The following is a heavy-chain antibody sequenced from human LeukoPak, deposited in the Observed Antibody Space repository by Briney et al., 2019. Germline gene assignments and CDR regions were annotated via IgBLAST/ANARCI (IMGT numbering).Heavy chain of an antibody. CDR1: EFTFDDYA. Sequence: GRSLRLSCAASEFTFDDYAMHWVRQAPGKGLEWVSGISWNSGGIGYADSVKGRFTISRDNAKNSLYLQMNSLRAEDTALYYCAKDTGPVEYSSSSVDYYYYGMDVWGQGTTVTVSS. V-gene: IGHV3-9*01. J-gene: IGHJ6*02. CDR2: ISWNSGGI. D-gene: IGHD6-6*01. CDR3: AKDTGPVEYSSSSVDYYYYGMDV.